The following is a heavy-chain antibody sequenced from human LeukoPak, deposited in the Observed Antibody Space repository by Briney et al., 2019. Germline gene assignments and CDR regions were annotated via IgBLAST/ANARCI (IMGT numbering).Heavy chain of an antibody. CDR1: GYTLTELS. Sequence: ASVKVSCKVSGYTLTELSMHLVRQAPGKGLEWMGGFDPEDGETIYAQKFQGRVTMTEDTSTDTAYMELSSLRSEDTAVYYCATDGGSGWTLDYWGQGTLVTVSS. J-gene: IGHJ4*02. CDR3: ATDGGSGWTLDY. CDR2: FDPEDGET. D-gene: IGHD6-19*01. V-gene: IGHV1-24*01.